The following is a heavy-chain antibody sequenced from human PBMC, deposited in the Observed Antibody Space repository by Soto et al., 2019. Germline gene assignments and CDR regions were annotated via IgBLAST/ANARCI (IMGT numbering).Heavy chain of an antibody. V-gene: IGHV4-39*01. CDR1: GGSISSSSYY. CDR3: ARQTGQWLVFDY. D-gene: IGHD6-19*01. Sequence: SETLSLTCTVSGGSISSSSYYWGWIRQPPGKGLEWIGSIYYSGSTYYNPSLKSRVTISVDTSKNQFSLKLSSVTAADTAVYYCARQTGQWLVFDYWGQGTLVTVSS. CDR2: IYYSGST. J-gene: IGHJ4*02.